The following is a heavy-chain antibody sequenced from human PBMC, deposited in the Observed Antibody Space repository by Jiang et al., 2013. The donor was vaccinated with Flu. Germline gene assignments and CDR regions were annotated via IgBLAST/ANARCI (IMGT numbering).Heavy chain of an antibody. CDR1: GYSFTSYW. J-gene: IGHJ4*02. CDR3: ARSLNYYDSSGSFFGDY. Sequence: GAEVKKPGESLKISCKGSGYSFTSYWIGWVRQMPGKGLEWMGIIYPGDSDTRYSPSFQGQVTISADKSISTAYLQWSSLKASDTAMYYCARSLNYYDSSGSFFGDYWGQGTLVTVSS. CDR2: IYPGDSDT. V-gene: IGHV5-51*01. D-gene: IGHD3-22*01.